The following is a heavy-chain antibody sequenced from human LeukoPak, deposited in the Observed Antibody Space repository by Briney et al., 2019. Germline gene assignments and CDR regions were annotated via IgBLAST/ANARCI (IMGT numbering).Heavy chain of an antibody. Sequence: SETLSLTYTVSGGSISGDHWDWIRQPPGKGLEWIGYIYYSGNTNYNPSLKSRVTISVDTSKNQFSLKLSSVTAADTAVYYCARRNDFDIWGQGTMVTVSS. CDR3: ARRNDFDI. CDR2: IYYSGNT. V-gene: IGHV4-59*08. J-gene: IGHJ3*02. CDR1: GGSISGDH.